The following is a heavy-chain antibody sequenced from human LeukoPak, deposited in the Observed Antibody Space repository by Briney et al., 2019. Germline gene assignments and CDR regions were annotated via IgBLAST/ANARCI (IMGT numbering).Heavy chain of an antibody. CDR2: INHSGST. CDR3: ARGGDTIFGVVINWYFDL. J-gene: IGHJ2*01. V-gene: IGHV4-34*01. D-gene: IGHD3-3*01. CDR1: GGSFSGYY. Sequence: SETLSLTCAVYGGSFSGYYWSWIRQPPGKGLEWIGEINHSGSTNYNPSLKSRVTISVDTSKNQFSLKLSSVTAADTAVYYCARGGDTIFGVVINWYFDLWGRGTLVTVSS.